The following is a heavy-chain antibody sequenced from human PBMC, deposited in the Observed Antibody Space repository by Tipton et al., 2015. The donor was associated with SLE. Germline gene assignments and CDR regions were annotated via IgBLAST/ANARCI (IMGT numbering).Heavy chain of an antibody. V-gene: IGHV3-66*01. CDR2: IYSGGST. CDR3: ARGDDYGEPYYYGMDV. CDR1: GFTVSSNY. D-gene: IGHD4-17*01. Sequence: SLRLSCAASGFTVSSNYMSWVRQAPGKGLEWVSVIYSGGSTYYADSVKGRFTISRDNSKNTLYLQMSSLRAEDTAVYYCARGDDYGEPYYYGMDVWGQGTTVTVSS. J-gene: IGHJ6*02.